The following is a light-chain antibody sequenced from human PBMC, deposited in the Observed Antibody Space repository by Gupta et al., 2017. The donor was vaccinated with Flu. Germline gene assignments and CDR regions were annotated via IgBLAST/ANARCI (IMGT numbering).Light chain of an antibody. CDR3: AAWDDSLNGHWV. CDR2: SDD. V-gene: IGLV1-44*01. CDR1: SSNIGSKD. J-gene: IGLJ3*02. Sequence: SVLTPPPSASGTPGQRVTISCSGSSSNIGSKDVNWDQQLPGTAPKLLIFSDDQRPSGVPDRFSGSKSRTSASLAISGLQSEDEADYYCAAWDDSLNGHWVFGGGTKLTVL.